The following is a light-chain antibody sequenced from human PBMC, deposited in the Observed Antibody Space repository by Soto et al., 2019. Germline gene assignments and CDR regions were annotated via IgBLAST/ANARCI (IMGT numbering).Light chain of an antibody. CDR1: SSDIGGYNS. J-gene: IGLJ3*02. CDR2: DVT. CDR3: SSYGSSNTVV. Sequence: QSALTQPASVSGSPGQSITISCTGTSSDIGGYNSVSWYQQHPGKVPKLLIYDVTNRPSGISNRLSGSKSGNTASLTISGLQAEDEADYYCSSYGSSNTVVFGGGTKLTVL. V-gene: IGLV2-14*01.